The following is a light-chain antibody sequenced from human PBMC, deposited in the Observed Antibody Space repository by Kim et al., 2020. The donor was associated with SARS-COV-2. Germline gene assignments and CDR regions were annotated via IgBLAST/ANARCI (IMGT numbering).Light chain of an antibody. Sequence: EIVLTQSPGTLSLSPGERATLSCRASQSVSSSYLAWYRQKPGQAPRLLIYGASSRATGIPDRFSGSGSETDFTLTISRLEPEDFAVYYCQQYGSSPSLTFGGGTKLEIK. V-gene: IGKV3-20*01. CDR1: QSVSSSY. CDR3: QQYGSSPSLT. J-gene: IGKJ4*01. CDR2: GAS.